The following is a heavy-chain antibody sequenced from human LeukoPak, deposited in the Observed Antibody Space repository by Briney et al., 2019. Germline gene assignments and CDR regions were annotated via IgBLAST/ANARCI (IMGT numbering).Heavy chain of an antibody. CDR1: GDSISSGYY. CDR3: ARVSAAAGTRDHYYYYYYMDV. D-gene: IGHD6-13*01. Sequence: SETLSLTCAVSGDSISSGYYWGWMRQPPGKGLEWIGSIYHSGSTYYKPSLKSRVTISVDTSKNQFSLKLSSVTAADTAVYYCARVSAAAGTRDHYYYYYYMDVWGKGTTVTVSS. J-gene: IGHJ6*03. V-gene: IGHV4-38-2*01. CDR2: IYHSGST.